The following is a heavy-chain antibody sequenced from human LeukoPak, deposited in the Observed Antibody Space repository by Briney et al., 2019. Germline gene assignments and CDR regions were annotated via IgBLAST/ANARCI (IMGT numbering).Heavy chain of an antibody. CDR2: INHSGST. CDR3: ARERAYSSSWYSWFDP. V-gene: IGHV4-34*01. Sequence: SETLSLTCAVYGGSFSGYYWSWIRQPPGKGLEWIGEINHSGSTNYNPSLKSRVTISVDTSKNQFSLKLSSVTAADTAVYYCARERAYSSSWYSWFDPWGQGTLVTVSS. D-gene: IGHD6-13*01. CDR1: GGSFSGYY. J-gene: IGHJ5*02.